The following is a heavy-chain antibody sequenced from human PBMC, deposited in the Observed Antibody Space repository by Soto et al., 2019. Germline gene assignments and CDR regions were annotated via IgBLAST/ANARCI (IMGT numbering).Heavy chain of an antibody. CDR1: GFTFGDYA. CDR3: ARGEKYYDGSGYYYYHDY. V-gene: IGHV3-49*03. J-gene: IGHJ4*02. CDR2: IRSKTYGGTT. Sequence: PGGSLRLSCTASGFTFGDYAMSWFRQAPGKGLEWVSFIRSKTYGGTTEYAASVTGRFTISRDDSKSIAYLQMNSLKTEDTAVYYCARGEKYYDGSGYYYYHDYWGQGTLVTVPS. D-gene: IGHD3-22*01.